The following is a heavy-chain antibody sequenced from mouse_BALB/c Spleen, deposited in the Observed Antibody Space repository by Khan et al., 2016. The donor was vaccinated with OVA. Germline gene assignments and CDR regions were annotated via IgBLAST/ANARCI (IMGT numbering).Heavy chain of an antibody. D-gene: IGHD3-3*01. J-gene: IGHJ3*01. CDR1: GYSFTTYY. V-gene: IGHV1S135*01. Sequence: IQLVQSGPELMKPGASVKISCKASGYSFTTYYMHWVKQSHGKSLEWIGYIDPFNGGNDYNQKFKGKATLTVDKSSSPAYMHLSSLISEDSAVYYCARGTFDYWGQGTLVTVSA. CDR2: IDPFNGGN. CDR3: ARGTFDY.